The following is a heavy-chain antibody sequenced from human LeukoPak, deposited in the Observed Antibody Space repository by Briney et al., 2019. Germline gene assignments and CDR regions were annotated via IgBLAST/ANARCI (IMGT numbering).Heavy chain of an antibody. Sequence: ASVKVSCKASGGTFSSYAISWVRQAPGQGLEWMGRIIPILGIANYAQKFQGRVTFTADKSTSTAYMELSSLRSEDTAVYYCARSGGWNLNWFDPWGQGTLVTVSS. D-gene: IGHD1-7*01. J-gene: IGHJ5*02. V-gene: IGHV1-69*04. CDR1: GGTFSSYA. CDR2: IIPILGIA. CDR3: ARSGGWNLNWFDP.